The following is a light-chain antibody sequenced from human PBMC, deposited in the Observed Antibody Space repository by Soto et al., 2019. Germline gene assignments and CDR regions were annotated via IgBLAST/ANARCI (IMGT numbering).Light chain of an antibody. CDR1: QSVSSN. J-gene: IGKJ1*01. Sequence: EMVMTQSPVTLSVSPRERATLSCRASQSVSSNLAWYQQKPGQAPRLLIYGASTRATGIPARFSGSGSGTEFTLTISSLQSEDFAVYYCQQYNKWPRTFGQGTKVDIK. V-gene: IGKV3-15*01. CDR3: QQYNKWPRT. CDR2: GAS.